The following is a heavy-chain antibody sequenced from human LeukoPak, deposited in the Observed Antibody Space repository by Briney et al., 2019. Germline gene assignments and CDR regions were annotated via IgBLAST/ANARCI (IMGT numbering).Heavy chain of an antibody. V-gene: IGHV1-18*04. J-gene: IGHJ1*01. D-gene: IGHD6-19*01. Sequence: TSVKVSCKASGYTFTSYGISWVRQAPGQGLEWMGWISAYNGNTNYAQKLQGRVTMTTDTSTSTAYMELRSLRSDDTAVYYCARSGGSGWYSTGYFQHWGQGTLVTVSS. CDR2: ISAYNGNT. CDR3: ARSGGSGWYSTGYFQH. CDR1: GYTFTSYG.